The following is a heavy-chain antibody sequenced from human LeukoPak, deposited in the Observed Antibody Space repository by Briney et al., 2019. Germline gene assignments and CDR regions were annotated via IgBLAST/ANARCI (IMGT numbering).Heavy chain of an antibody. V-gene: IGHV3-23*01. CDR1: GFTFDDYA. D-gene: IGHD2-2*01. J-gene: IGHJ4*02. CDR2: ISGSGGST. CDR3: AKGGYCSSTSCCSDY. Sequence: GGSLRLSCVASGFTFDDYAMHWVRHAPGKGLEWVSAISGSGGSTYYADSVKGRFTISRDNSKNTLYLQMNSLRAEDTAVYYCAKGGYCSSTSCCSDYWGQGTLVTVSS.